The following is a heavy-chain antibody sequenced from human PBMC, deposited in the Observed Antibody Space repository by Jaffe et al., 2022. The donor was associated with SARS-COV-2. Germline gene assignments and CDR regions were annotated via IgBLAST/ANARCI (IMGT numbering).Heavy chain of an antibody. V-gene: IGHV4-59*11. CDR3: ARFLVDEDYFDY. D-gene: IGHD1-26*01. J-gene: IGHJ4*02. Sequence: QVQLQESGPGLVKPSETLSLTCTVSGGSINSHYWSWIRQPPGKGLEWIGYIYYSGSTNYIPSLKSRVTISVDTSKNQFSLKLSSVTAADTAVYYCARFLVDEDYFDYWGQGTLVTVSS. CDR2: IYYSGST. CDR1: GGSINSHY.